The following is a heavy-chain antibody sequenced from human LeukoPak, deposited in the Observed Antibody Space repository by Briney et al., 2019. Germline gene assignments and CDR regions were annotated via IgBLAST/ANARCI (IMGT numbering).Heavy chain of an antibody. CDR3: TTDRRQEMATIPNFDY. Sequence: GGSLRLSCAASGFTFSNAWMSWVRQAPGKGLEWVGRIKSKTDGGTTDYAAPVKGRFTISRDDSKNTLYLQMNSLKTEDTAVYYCTTDRRQEMATIPNFDYRGQGTLVTVSS. CDR2: IKSKTDGGTT. J-gene: IGHJ4*02. CDR1: GFTFSNAW. D-gene: IGHD5-24*01. V-gene: IGHV3-15*01.